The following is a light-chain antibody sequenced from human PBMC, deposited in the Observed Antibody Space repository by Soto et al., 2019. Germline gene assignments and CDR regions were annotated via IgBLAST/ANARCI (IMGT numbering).Light chain of an antibody. CDR2: DAS. CDR3: QQRSNWPPLT. V-gene: IGKV3-11*01. J-gene: IGKJ4*01. Sequence: EIELTQSPATLSLSPGDRATLSCRASQSVSSYLAWYQQKPGQAPRLLIYDASNRATGIPARFSGSGSGTDFTLTISSLEPEDVAVYYCQQRSNWPPLTFGEGTKVEIK. CDR1: QSVSSY.